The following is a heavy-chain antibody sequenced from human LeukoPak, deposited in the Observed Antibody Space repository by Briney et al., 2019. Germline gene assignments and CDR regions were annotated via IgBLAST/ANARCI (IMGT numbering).Heavy chain of an antibody. CDR2: IGGSGDTK. J-gene: IGHJ4*02. V-gene: IGHV3-23*01. CDR1: GFCFSNYA. Sequence: GGSLRLSCAASGFCFSNYAMTWVRQAPGKGLEWVSFIGGSGDTKHYEESVKGRFTISRDNSRNTLYLQMDNLRAEDTAVYFCARVQWLVGTGYSEYWGQGTLVSVSS. D-gene: IGHD6-19*01. CDR3: ARVQWLVGTGYSEY.